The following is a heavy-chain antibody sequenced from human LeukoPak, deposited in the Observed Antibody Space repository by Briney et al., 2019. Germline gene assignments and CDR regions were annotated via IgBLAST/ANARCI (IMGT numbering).Heavy chain of an antibody. D-gene: IGHD3-10*01. V-gene: IGHV1-18*01. J-gene: IGHJ5*02. CDR3: ATNILVRDIINWFDP. Sequence: ASVKVSCKASGYTFTTYGISWVRQAPGQELEWMGWSSPYNGNTNYAQKLRGRVTMTTDTSTSTAYMELSSLRYDDTAVYYCATNILVRDIINWFDPWGQGTLVTVSS. CDR2: SSPYNGNT. CDR1: GYTFTTYG.